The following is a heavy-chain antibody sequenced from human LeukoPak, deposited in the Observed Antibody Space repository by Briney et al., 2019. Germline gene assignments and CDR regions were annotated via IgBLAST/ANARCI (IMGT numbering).Heavy chain of an antibody. CDR3: AKQPDSSGFPSFFDY. Sequence: PGGSLRLSCAASGFTFSNYAMTWVRQAPGKGLEWVSSLSDSGGSTYYADSVKGRFTIPRDNSKNTLFLQMNSLRAEDTAVYYCAKQPDSSGFPSFFDYWGQGTLVTVSS. J-gene: IGHJ4*02. D-gene: IGHD3-22*01. V-gene: IGHV3-23*01. CDR2: LSDSGGST. CDR1: GFTFSNYA.